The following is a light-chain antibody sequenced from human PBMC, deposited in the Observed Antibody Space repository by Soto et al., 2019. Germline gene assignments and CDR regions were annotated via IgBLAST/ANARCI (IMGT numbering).Light chain of an antibody. J-gene: IGLJ1*01. Sequence: LTQPASVSASPGQSITISCTGTNSHVGAFNLVSWYQQYPGKAPRLIIYEVNKRPSGISNRFSGSKSGNTASLTISGLQAEDEADYYCCSYAGIRVFGTGTKVTVL. V-gene: IGLV2-23*02. CDR3: CSYAGIRV. CDR1: NSHVGAFNL. CDR2: EVN.